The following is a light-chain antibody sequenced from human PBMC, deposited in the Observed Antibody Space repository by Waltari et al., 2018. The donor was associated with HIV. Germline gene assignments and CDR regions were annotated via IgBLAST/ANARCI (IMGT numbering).Light chain of an antibody. CDR3: QQYKDWPPSP. CDR1: QNVYNN. J-gene: IGKJ2*01. Sequence: ILVTQSPATMSVSPGERATLSCKTSQNVYNNLAWYQHKPGQAPRLLMSGASTRARDVPPRFTGSGSVTEFTLTINSLLPEDVAVYYCQQYKDWPPSPFGQGTKVDIK. CDR2: GAS. V-gene: IGKV3-15*01.